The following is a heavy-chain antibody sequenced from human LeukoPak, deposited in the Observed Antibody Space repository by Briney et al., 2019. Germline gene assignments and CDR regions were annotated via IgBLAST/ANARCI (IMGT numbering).Heavy chain of an antibody. CDR3: ARAGVGARFEDY. CDR2: ISSTSNPI. J-gene: IGHJ4*02. Sequence: GALRLSRAASGFTFSDYNMNWVRQAPGKGLEWLSYISSTSNPIYYADSVKGRFTISRDNAKNSLCLQMNSLRDEDTAVYYCARAGVGARFEDYWGQGTLVTVSS. CDR1: GFTFSDYN. D-gene: IGHD1-26*01. V-gene: IGHV3-48*02.